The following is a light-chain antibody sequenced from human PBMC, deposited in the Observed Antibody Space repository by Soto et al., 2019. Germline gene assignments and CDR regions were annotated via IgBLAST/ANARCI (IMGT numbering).Light chain of an antibody. CDR2: DVS. Sequence: QSVLTQPASVSGSPGQSITISCTGTSSDVGGYNYVSWYQQHPGKAPKLMIYDVSNRPSGVSNRFTVSKSGNTASQTISGLQAEDEADYYCSAYTSSSTLVVFGGGNKLTVL. J-gene: IGLJ2*01. CDR3: SAYTSSSTLVV. CDR1: SSDVGGYNY. V-gene: IGLV2-14*01.